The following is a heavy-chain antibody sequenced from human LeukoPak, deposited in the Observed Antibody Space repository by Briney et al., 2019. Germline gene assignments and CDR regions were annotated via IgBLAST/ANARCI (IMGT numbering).Heavy chain of an antibody. Sequence: GESLKISFKGSGYSFTCYWIGWVRQMPGKGLEWMGIIYPGDSDTRYIPSFQGQVTISADKSISTAYLQWSSLKASDTAMYYCARLGGYCSGGSCWLDPWGQGTLVTVSS. CDR1: GYSFTCYW. CDR3: ARLGGYCSGGSCWLDP. V-gene: IGHV5-51*01. J-gene: IGHJ5*02. D-gene: IGHD2-15*01. CDR2: IYPGDSDT.